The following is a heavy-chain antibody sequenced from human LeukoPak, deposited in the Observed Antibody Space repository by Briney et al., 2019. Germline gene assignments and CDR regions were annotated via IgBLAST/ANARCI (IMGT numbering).Heavy chain of an antibody. Sequence: GGSLRLSCAASGFTFSSYGMHWVRQASGKGLEWVGRIRSKANSYATAYAASVKGRFTISRDDSKNTAYLQMNSLKTEDTAVYYCTTTTVTLDYWGQGTLVTVSS. CDR3: TTTTVTLDY. V-gene: IGHV3-73*01. J-gene: IGHJ4*02. CDR1: GFTFSSYG. D-gene: IGHD4-17*01. CDR2: IRSKANSYAT.